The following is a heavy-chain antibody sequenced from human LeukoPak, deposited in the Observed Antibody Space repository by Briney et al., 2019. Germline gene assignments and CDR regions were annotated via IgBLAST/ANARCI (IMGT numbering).Heavy chain of an antibody. CDR3: AKDGTKYCSGGSCYSEGYYYYMDV. Sequence: GGSLRLSCAASGFTFSDYPMHWVRQAPGKGLEWVAFIRYDGSNKYYADSVKGRFTISRDNSKNTLYLQMNSLRAEDTAVYYCAKDGTKYCSGGSCYSEGYYYYMDVWGKGTTVTISS. J-gene: IGHJ6*03. V-gene: IGHV3-30*02. D-gene: IGHD2-15*01. CDR2: IRYDGSNK. CDR1: GFTFSDYP.